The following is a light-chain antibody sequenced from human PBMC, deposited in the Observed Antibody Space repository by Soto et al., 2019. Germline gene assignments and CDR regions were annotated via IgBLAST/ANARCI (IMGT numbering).Light chain of an antibody. CDR1: QSVSSSS. CDR3: QQYAGSPRT. Sequence: EIVLTQSPGTLSLSPGERATLSCRASQSVSSSSLAWYQQKPGQAPRLLIYGASSRATGIPDRFSGSGSETDFTLTITRLEPEDSAVYYCQQYAGSPRTFGHGTKVDIK. J-gene: IGKJ2*01. V-gene: IGKV3-20*01. CDR2: GAS.